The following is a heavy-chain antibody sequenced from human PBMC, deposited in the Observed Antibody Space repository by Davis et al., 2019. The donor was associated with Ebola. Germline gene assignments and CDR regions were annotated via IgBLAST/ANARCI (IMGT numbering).Heavy chain of an antibody. CDR2: ISSSGSTI. CDR1: GFTFSDYY. J-gene: IGHJ4*02. Sequence: GESLKISCAASGFTFSDYYMSWIRQAPGKGLEWVSYISSSGSTIYYADSVKGRFTISRDNAKNSLYLQMNSLRAEDTAVYYCARVDTAMGKDYWGQGTPVTVSS. D-gene: IGHD5-18*01. CDR3: ARVDTAMGKDY. V-gene: IGHV3-11*01.